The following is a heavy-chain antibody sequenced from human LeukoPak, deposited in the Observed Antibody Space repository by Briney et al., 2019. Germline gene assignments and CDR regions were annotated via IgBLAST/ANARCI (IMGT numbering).Heavy chain of an antibody. Sequence: EPGGSLRLSCAASGFTFSSYGMHWVRQAPGKGLEWVAVIWYDGSNKYYADSVKGRFTISRGNSKNTLYLQMNSLRAEDTAVYYCAKEMVVTAIFQHWGQGTLVTVSS. J-gene: IGHJ1*01. CDR3: AKEMVVTAIFQH. V-gene: IGHV3-33*06. CDR2: IWYDGSNK. CDR1: GFTFSSYG. D-gene: IGHD2-21*02.